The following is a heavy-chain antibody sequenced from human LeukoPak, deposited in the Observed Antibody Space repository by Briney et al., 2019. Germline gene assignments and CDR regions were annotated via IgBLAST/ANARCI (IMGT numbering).Heavy chain of an antibody. D-gene: IGHD5-18*01. CDR3: GKTTVGYSSGQKPAWPVDY. CDR1: GFTFGSHA. CDR2: IFGSGGSP. Sequence: GGSLRLSCEASGFTFGSHAMYWVRQAPGKGLEWVAGIFGSGGSPHYADSVKGRFTIFRDNSRNTVYLQINSLRADDTAVYYCGKTTVGYSSGQKPAWPVDYWGQGTLVTVSS. J-gene: IGHJ4*02. V-gene: IGHV3-23*01.